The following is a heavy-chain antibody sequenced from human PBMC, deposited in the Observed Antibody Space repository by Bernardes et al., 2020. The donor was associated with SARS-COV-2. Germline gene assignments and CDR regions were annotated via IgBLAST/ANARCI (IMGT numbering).Heavy chain of an antibody. Sequence: GGSLRLSCAASGFTFSSYAMSWVRQAPGKGLEWVSGISGSAGNTYYADSVKGRFTISRDNSKNTLYLQMNSLRAEDTAVYYCAKGRPSGSYFPHFDYWGQGTLVTVSS. CDR1: GFTFSSYA. D-gene: IGHD1-26*01. V-gene: IGHV3-23*01. J-gene: IGHJ4*02. CDR3: AKGRPSGSYFPHFDY. CDR2: ISGSAGNT.